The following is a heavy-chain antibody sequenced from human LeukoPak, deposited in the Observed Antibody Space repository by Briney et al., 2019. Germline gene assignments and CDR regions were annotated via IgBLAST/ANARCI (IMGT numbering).Heavy chain of an antibody. V-gene: IGHV4-4*07. CDR1: GGSISSYY. CDR3: ARGFEYSTSSRLGYYYFYMDV. Sequence: SETLSLTCTVSGGSISSYYWSWIRQPAGKGLEWIGRVHTSGSTNYNPSLRSRLTMSVDTSKNQFSLNLRFVTAADTAVFYCARGFEYSTSSRLGYYYFYMDVWGIGTTVTVSS. D-gene: IGHD6-6*01. J-gene: IGHJ6*03. CDR2: VHTSGST.